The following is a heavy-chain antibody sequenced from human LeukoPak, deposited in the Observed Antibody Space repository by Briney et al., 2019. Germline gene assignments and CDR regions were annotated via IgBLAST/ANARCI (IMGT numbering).Heavy chain of an antibody. D-gene: IGHD6-19*01. J-gene: IGHJ3*02. CDR1: GYRFTTYW. CDR2: IYPGDSDT. V-gene: IGHV5-51*01. CDR3: AKIHNSDPTHAFDI. Sequence: GESLKISCEGFGYRFTTYWIGWVRQLPGKGLEWMGIIYPGDSDTRYSPSFQGQVTISADKSISTAYLQWSSLKASDTAMYYCAKIHNSDPTHAFDIWGQGTMVTVSS.